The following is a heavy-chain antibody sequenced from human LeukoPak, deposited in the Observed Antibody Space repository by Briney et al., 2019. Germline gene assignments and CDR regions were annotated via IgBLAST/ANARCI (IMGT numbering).Heavy chain of an antibody. CDR1: GGSIISYY. Sequence: PSETLSLTCTVSGGSIISYYWSWIRQPAGKGLEWIGRIYTSGSTNYNPSLKSRVTMSVDTSKNQFSLKLSSVTAADTAVYYCARVNLVGATGRGHYYYYYYMDVWGKGTTVTISS. D-gene: IGHD1-26*01. J-gene: IGHJ6*03. V-gene: IGHV4-4*07. CDR2: IYTSGST. CDR3: ARVNLVGATGRGHYYYYYYMDV.